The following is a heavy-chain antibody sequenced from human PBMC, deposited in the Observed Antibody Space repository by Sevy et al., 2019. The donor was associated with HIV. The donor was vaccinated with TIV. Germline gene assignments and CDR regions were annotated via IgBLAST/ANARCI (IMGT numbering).Heavy chain of an antibody. D-gene: IGHD3-22*01. J-gene: IGHJ3*02. CDR3: ASYDSSKHAFDI. CDR2: ISYDGSNK. V-gene: IGHV3-30-3*01. CDR1: GFTFTSYA. Sequence: GSLRLSCAASGFTFTSYAMHWVRQAPGKGLEWVAVISYDGSNKYYADSVKGRFTISRDNSKNTLYLQMNSLRAEDTAVYYCASYDSSKHAFDIWGQGTMVTVSS.